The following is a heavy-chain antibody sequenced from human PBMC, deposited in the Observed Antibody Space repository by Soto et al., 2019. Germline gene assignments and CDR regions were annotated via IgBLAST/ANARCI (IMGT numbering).Heavy chain of an antibody. J-gene: IGHJ6*03. CDR3: ARGPAAGYYGSGKRYYYYYMDV. Sequence: GASVKVSCKASGYTFTSYAMHWVRQAPGQRLEWMGWINAGNGNTKYSQKFQGRVTITRDTSASTAYMELSSLRSEDTAVYYCARGPAAGYYGSGKRYYYYYMDVWGKGTTVTVSS. CDR2: INAGNGNT. D-gene: IGHD3-10*01. CDR1: GYTFTSYA. V-gene: IGHV1-3*01.